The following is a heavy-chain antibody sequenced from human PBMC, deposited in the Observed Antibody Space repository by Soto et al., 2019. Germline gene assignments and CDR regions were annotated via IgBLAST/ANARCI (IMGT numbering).Heavy chain of an antibody. CDR1: GGTISSWY. D-gene: IGHD4-17*01. CDR3: ARAYGDYVFDY. Sequence: PSETLSLTCTVSGGTISSWYWSWIRQPPGKGLEWIGYIYYSGSTNCNPSLKSRVTISVDTSKNQFSLKLSSVTAADTAVYYCARAYGDYVFDYWGQGTLVTVSS. V-gene: IGHV4-59*01. CDR2: IYYSGST. J-gene: IGHJ4*02.